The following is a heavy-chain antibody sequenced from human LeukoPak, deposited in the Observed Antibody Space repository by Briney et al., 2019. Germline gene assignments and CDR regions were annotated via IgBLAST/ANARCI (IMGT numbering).Heavy chain of an antibody. Sequence: GGSLRLSCAASGFMFSSYAISWVRQAPGKGLEWVSAISISDTSTYYADSVKGRFIISRDISKNTLYLQMNSLRADDTAAYYCVKGRKWELPFDYWGQGTLVTVSS. CDR3: VKGRKWELPFDY. CDR2: ISISDTST. D-gene: IGHD1-26*01. V-gene: IGHV3-23*01. J-gene: IGHJ4*02. CDR1: GFMFSSYA.